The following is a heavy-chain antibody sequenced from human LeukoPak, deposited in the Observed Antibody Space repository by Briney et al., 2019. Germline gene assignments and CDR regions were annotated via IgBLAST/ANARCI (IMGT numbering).Heavy chain of an antibody. V-gene: IGHV1-18*01. D-gene: IGHD3-22*01. Sequence: ASVTVSCMASGYTFTSYGISWVRQAPGQGLEWMGWISAYNGNANYAQKPQGRVTMTTDTSTSTAYMELRSLRSDDTAVYYCARSPGITMIVVVITPFDYWGQGTLVTVSS. J-gene: IGHJ4*02. CDR1: GYTFTSYG. CDR2: ISAYNGNA. CDR3: ARSPGITMIVVVITPFDY.